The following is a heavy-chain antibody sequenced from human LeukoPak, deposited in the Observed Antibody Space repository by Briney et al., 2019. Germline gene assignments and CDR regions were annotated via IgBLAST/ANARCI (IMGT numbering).Heavy chain of an antibody. D-gene: IGHD3-10*01. V-gene: IGHV5-51*01. CDR3: ARHSLLWFGGFDY. CDR1: GYNFTSYR. J-gene: IGHJ4*02. Sequence: GESLKISCKGSGYNFTSYRIGWVRQMPGKGLEWMGIIYPGDSDTRYSPSFQGQVTISADKSISTAYLQWSSLKASDTAMYYCARHSLLWFGGFDYWGQGTLVTVSS. CDR2: IYPGDSDT.